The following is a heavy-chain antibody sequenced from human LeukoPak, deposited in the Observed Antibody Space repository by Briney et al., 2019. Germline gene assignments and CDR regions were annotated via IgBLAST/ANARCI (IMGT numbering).Heavy chain of an antibody. CDR2: INPSGGST. D-gene: IGHD6-19*01. J-gene: IGHJ3*02. V-gene: IGHV1-46*01. CDR1: GYTFTSYS. Sequence: ASVKVSCKASGYTFTSYSMHWVRQAPGQGLEWMGIINPSGGSTSYAQKFQGRVTMTRDTSTSTVYMKLSSLRSEDTAVYYRARRSSGITDAFDIWGQGTMVTVSS. CDR3: ARRSSGITDAFDI.